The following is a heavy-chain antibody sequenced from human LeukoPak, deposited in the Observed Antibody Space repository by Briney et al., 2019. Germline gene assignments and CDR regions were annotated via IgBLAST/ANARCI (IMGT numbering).Heavy chain of an antibody. D-gene: IGHD3-9*01. Sequence: ASVKVSCKASGYTFTSYGISWVRQAPGQGLEWMGWISAYNGNTNYAQKLQGRVTMTTDTSTSTAYMELRSLRSDDTAVYYCATAAGLGLRYFDWLFYWFDPWGQGTLVTVSS. CDR2: ISAYNGNT. J-gene: IGHJ5*02. CDR3: ATAAGLGLRYFDWLFYWFDP. V-gene: IGHV1-18*01. CDR1: GYTFTSYG.